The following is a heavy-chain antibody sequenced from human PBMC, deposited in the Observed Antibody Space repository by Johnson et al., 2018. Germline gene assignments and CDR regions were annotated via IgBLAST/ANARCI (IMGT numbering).Heavy chain of an antibody. CDR1: GGSISSSY. J-gene: IGHJ6*02. CDR2: VYYGGST. Sequence: QVQLQESGPGLVKPSETLSLICSVSGGSISSSYWSWIRQPPGKGLEWIGYVYYGGSTNYNPSLRSRVTISVDTSKNQFSLKLGSGTAADTAVYSCAVLNPAGYGVDVWGQGTTVTVSS. V-gene: IGHV4-59*03. CDR3: AVLNPAGYGVDV.